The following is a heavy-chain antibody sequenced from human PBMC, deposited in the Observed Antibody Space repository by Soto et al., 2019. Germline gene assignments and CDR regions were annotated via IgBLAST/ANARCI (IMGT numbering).Heavy chain of an antibody. CDR3: ARDPHDYGDPRCFDY. D-gene: IGHD4-17*01. CDR2: IWYDGSNK. J-gene: IGHJ4*02. V-gene: IGHV3-33*01. Sequence: QVQLVESGGGVVQPGRSLRLSCAASGFTFRSYGMHWVRQAPGKGLEWVAVIWYDGSNKYYADSVKGRFTISRDNSKNTLYLQMNSLRAEDTAVYYCARDPHDYGDPRCFDYWGQGTLVTVSS. CDR1: GFTFRSYG.